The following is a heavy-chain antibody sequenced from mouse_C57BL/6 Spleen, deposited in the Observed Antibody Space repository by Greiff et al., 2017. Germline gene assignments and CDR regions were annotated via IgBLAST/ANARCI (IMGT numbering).Heavy chain of an antibody. CDR1: GFTFSDYY. Sequence: EVHLVESEGGLVQPGSSMKLSCTASGFTFSDYYMAWVRQVPEKGLEWVANINYDGSSTYYLDSLKSRFIISRDNAKNILYLQMSSLKSEDTATYYCARIRYYSYAMDYWGQGTSVTVSS. V-gene: IGHV5-16*01. CDR2: INYDGSST. J-gene: IGHJ4*01. CDR3: ARIRYYSYAMDY. D-gene: IGHD2-1*01.